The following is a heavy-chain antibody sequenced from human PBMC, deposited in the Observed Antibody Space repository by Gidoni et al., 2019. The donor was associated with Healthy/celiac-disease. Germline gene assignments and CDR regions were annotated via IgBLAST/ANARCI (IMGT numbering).Heavy chain of an antibody. CDR2: MNPNSGNT. D-gene: IGHD1-26*01. CDR3: ARAGGSGSYLYFYFDY. V-gene: IGHV1-8*01. CDR1: GYTFTRYD. Sequence: QVQLVQSGAEVKKPGASVKFSCTPSGYTFTRYDINWVRQAHGQGLEWMGWMNPNSGNTGYAQKFQGRVTMTRNTSISTAYMELSSLRSEDTAVYYCARAGGSGSYLYFYFDYWGQGTLVTVSS. J-gene: IGHJ4*02.